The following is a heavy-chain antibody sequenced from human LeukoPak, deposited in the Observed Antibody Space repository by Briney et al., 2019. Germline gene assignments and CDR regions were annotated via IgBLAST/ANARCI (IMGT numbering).Heavy chain of an antibody. D-gene: IGHD3-10*01. CDR3: ARDHIWDYGSGSYAN. CDR1: GGSISSGSYY. Sequence: SQTLSLTCTVPGGSISSGSYYWSWIRQPAGKGLEWIGRIYTSGSTNYNPSLKSRVTISLDTSKNQFSLKLSSVTAADTAVYYRARDHIWDYGSGSYANWGQGTLVTVSS. V-gene: IGHV4-61*02. CDR2: IYTSGST. J-gene: IGHJ4*02.